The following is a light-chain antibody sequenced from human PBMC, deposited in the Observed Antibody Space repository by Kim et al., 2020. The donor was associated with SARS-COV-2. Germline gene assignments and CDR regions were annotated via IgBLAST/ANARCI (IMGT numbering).Light chain of an antibody. CDR2: GAS. CDR1: QSVSSSY. V-gene: IGKV3-20*01. J-gene: IGKJ2*01. CDR3: QQYGSSPQT. Sequence: LSPGERATLSCRASQSVSSSYLAWYQQKPGQAPRLLIYGASNRATGVPDRFTGSGSGADFTLTISRLESEDFAVYYCQQYGSSPQTFGQGTKLEIK.